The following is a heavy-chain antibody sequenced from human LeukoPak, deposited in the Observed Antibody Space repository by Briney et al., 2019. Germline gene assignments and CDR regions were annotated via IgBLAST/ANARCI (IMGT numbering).Heavy chain of an antibody. J-gene: IGHJ4*02. V-gene: IGHV1-8*01. Sequence: ASVKVSCKASGYTFTSYDINWVRQATGQGLEWMGWMNPNSGNTGYAQKFQGRVTMTRNTSISTAYMELSSLRSEDTALYYCAKDIGPSAAVGATVFDYWGQGTLVTVSS. D-gene: IGHD1-26*01. CDR1: GYTFTSYD. CDR3: AKDIGPSAAVGATVFDY. CDR2: MNPNSGNT.